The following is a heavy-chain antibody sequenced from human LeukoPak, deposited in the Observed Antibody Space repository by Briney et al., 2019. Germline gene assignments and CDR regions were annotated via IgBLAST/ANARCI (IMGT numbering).Heavy chain of an antibody. Sequence: ASVKVSCKASGYTFTGYYMHWVRQAPGQGLEWMGWISVYNGNTNYAQKLQGRVTMTTDTFTSTAYMELRSLRSDDTAVYYCARAQYGSGSPQYNWFDPWGQGTLVTVSS. J-gene: IGHJ5*02. V-gene: IGHV1-18*04. CDR3: ARAQYGSGSPQYNWFDP. D-gene: IGHD3-10*01. CDR2: ISVYNGNT. CDR1: GYTFTGYY.